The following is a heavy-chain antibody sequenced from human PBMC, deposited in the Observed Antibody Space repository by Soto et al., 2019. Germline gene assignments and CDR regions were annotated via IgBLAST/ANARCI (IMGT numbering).Heavy chain of an antibody. J-gene: IGHJ4*02. V-gene: IGHV1-8*01. CDR3: AIVSERGSAIDCGH. Sequence: QVQLVQSGAEVKKPGASVKVSCKASGYTFSSYDINWVRQATGQGLEWMGWMNPTSGDTGYAHKFRVSHTMTKNTYITTAYMDVYSLRSEDTAVYYCAIVSERGSAIDCGHLGQGTLVTVSP. D-gene: IGHD1-1*01. CDR2: MNPTSGDT. CDR1: GYTFSSYD.